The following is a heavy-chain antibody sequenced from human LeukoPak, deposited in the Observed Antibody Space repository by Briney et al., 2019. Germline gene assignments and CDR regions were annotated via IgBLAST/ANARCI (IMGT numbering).Heavy chain of an antibody. CDR3: AREGCYYDSGSGPEPCYNYYMAV. D-gene: IGHD3-3*01. Sequence: VPPGASLTLSCAASVFSFSSFGFNWVRQAPGKGLEWISYISSSRRGIYYADSVRGRFTVSRENAKNSVFLEMSSLGAEDTAVYYCAREGCYYDSGSGPEPCYNYYMAVWGKGTTVTVSS. V-gene: IGHV3-48*01. J-gene: IGHJ6*03. CDR2: ISSSRRGI. CDR1: VFSFSSFG.